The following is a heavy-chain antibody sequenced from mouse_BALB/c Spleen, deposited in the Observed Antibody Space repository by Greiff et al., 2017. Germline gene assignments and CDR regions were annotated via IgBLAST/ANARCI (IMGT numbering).Heavy chain of an antibody. CDR2: IDPANGNT. Sequence: EVKVVESGAELVKPGASVKLSCTASGFNIKDTYMHWVKQRPEQGLEWIGRIDPANGNTKYDPKFQGKATITADTSSNTAYLQLSSLTSEDTAVYYCATSTMITGGFAYWGQGTLVTVSA. D-gene: IGHD2-4*01. CDR3: ATSTMITGGFAY. J-gene: IGHJ3*01. V-gene: IGHV14-3*02. CDR1: GFNIKDTY.